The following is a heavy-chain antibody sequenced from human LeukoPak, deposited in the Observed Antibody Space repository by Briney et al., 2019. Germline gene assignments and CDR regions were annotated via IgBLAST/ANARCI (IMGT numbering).Heavy chain of an antibody. CDR3: AKEGSCSGGSCYSDY. CDR2: ISGSGGST. CDR1: GFTFSSYA. J-gene: IGHJ4*02. Sequence: GGSLRLSCTASGFTFSSYAMSWVRQAPGKGLEWVSAISGSGGSTYYADSVKGRFTISRDNSKNTLYLQMNSLRAEDTAVYYCAKEGSCSGGSCYSDYWGQGTLVTVSS. D-gene: IGHD2-15*01. V-gene: IGHV3-23*01.